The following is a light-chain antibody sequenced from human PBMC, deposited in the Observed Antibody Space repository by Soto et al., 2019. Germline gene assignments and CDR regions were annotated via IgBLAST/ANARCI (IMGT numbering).Light chain of an antibody. J-gene: IGLJ3*02. CDR1: SSDFGNFNY. Sequence: QPVLTQPASVSGSPGQSITISCTGASSDFGNFNYVSWYQQHPGKVPKLIIYEVTSRPSGVSNRFSGSKSDNTASLTISGLQAEDEAYYYCSSYTSINTQLFGGGTKVTVL. V-gene: IGLV2-14*01. CDR2: EVT. CDR3: SSYTSINTQL.